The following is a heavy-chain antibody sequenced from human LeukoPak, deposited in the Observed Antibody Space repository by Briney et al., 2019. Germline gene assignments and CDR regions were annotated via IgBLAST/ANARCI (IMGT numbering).Heavy chain of an antibody. CDR1: GFTFSSYE. J-gene: IGHJ4*02. CDR2: ISSSGSTI. CDR3: ATSSGYHYYFDY. V-gene: IGHV3-48*03. D-gene: IGHD3-22*01. Sequence: GGSLRLSCAASGFTFSSYEMNWVRQAPGKGLEWVSYISSSGSTIYYADSVKGRFTISRDNAKNSLYLQMNSLRAEDTAVYYCATSSGYHYYFDYWGQGTLVTISS.